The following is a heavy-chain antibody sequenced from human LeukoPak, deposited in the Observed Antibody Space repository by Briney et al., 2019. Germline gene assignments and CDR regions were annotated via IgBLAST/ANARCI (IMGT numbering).Heavy chain of an antibody. J-gene: IGHJ4*02. V-gene: IGHV3-73*01. CDR1: GFTFSDSV. CDR3: TRHEGSGSYYSDY. CDR2: IRSKANSYAT. Sequence: GGSLRLSCEASGFTFSDSVMHWVRQASGKGLEWVGRIRSKANSYATAYAASVKGRFTISRDDSKNTAYLQMNSLKTEDTAVYYCTRHEGSGSYYSDYWGQGTLVTVSS. D-gene: IGHD3-10*01.